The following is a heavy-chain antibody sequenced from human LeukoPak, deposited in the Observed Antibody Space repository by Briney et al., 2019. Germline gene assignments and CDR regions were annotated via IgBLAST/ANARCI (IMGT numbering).Heavy chain of an antibody. J-gene: IGHJ6*03. Sequence: GASVKVSCKASGYTFTGYYMHWVRQAPGQGLEWMGWINPNSGGTNYAQKFQGRVTMTRDTSISTAYMELSRLRSDDTAVYYCARVYCSSTSCYTQAGEYYYYYMDVWGKGTTVTVSS. CDR1: GYTFTGYY. V-gene: IGHV1-2*02. D-gene: IGHD2-2*02. CDR2: INPNSGGT. CDR3: ARVYCSSTSCYTQAGEYYYYYMDV.